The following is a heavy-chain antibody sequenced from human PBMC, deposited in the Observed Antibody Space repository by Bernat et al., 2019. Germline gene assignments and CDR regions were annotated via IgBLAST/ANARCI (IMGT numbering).Heavy chain of an antibody. CDR3: AKDLIVGGWGDLDC. D-gene: IGHD6-19*01. CDR2: ISYDGNNE. CDR1: GFTFSSYA. Sequence: QVQLVESGGGVVQPGRSLRLSCAASGFTFSSYAMHWVRQAPGKGLEWVAVISYDGNNEYYADSVKGRFTISRDNSKNTLYLQMNSLRSEDTAVHYFAKDLIVGGWGDLDCWGQGTRVTVSS. V-gene: IGHV3-30*18. J-gene: IGHJ4*02.